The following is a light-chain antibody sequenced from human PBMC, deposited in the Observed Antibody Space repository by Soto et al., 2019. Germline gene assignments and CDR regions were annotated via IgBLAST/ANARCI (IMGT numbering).Light chain of an antibody. J-gene: IGKJ1*01. Sequence: EIVRTQSPATLSVSPGERATLSCRASQSVSSNLAWYQQKPGQAPRLLIYGASTRATGIPARFSGSGSGTEFTLTISSLQSEDFAVYYCQQYNNWPLRTFGQGTKVDIK. CDR3: QQYNNWPLRT. V-gene: IGKV3-15*01. CDR1: QSVSSN. CDR2: GAS.